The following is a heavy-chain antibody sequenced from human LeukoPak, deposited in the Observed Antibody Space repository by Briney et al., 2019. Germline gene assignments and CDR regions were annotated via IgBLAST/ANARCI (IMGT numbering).Heavy chain of an antibody. J-gene: IGHJ4*02. D-gene: IGHD1-26*01. Sequence: GGSLRLSCAASGFTFSDYYMSRIRQAPGKGLEWVSYISKSGDNTNYADSVKGRFTISRDNAKNSLYLQMNSLRAEDTAVYYCARVRQSGSPLDYWGQGTLVTVSS. CDR3: ARVRQSGSPLDY. CDR2: ISKSGDNT. V-gene: IGHV3-11*05. CDR1: GFTFSDYY.